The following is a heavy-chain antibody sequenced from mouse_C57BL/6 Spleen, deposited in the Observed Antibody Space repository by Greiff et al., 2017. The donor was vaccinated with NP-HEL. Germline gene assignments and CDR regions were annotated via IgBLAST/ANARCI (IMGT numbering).Heavy chain of an antibody. CDR2: IYPGDGDT. Sequence: QVQLQQSGPELVKPGASVKISCKASGYAFSSSWMNWVKQRPGKGLEWIGRIYPGDGDTNYNGKFKGKATLTADKSSSTAYMQLSSLTSENSAVYFCATNYGSIYWYFDVWGTGTTVTVSS. D-gene: IGHD1-1*01. V-gene: IGHV1-82*01. J-gene: IGHJ1*03. CDR3: ATNYGSIYWYFDV. CDR1: GYAFSSSW.